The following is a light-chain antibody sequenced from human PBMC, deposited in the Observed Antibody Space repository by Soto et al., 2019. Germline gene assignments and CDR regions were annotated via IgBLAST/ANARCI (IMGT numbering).Light chain of an antibody. CDR3: CSYARGSTLV. Sequence: QSALTQPASVSGSPGQSITISCTGTSSDVGSYNLVSWYQQHPGKAPKLMIYEDSKRPSGVSNRFFGSKSGNTASLTISALQAEDEADYFCCSYARGSTLVFGGGTQLTVL. V-gene: IGLV2-23*01. CDR2: EDS. J-gene: IGLJ3*02. CDR1: SSDVGSYNL.